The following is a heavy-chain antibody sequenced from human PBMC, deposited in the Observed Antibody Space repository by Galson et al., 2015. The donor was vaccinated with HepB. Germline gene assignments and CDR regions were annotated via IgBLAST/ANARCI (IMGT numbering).Heavy chain of an antibody. Sequence: SLRLSCAASGFTFSSYWMSWVRQAPGKGLEWVANIKQDGSEKYYVDSVKGRFTISRDNAKNSLYLQMNSLRAEDMAVYYCAGIWFGELFAYWGQGTLVTVSS. J-gene: IGHJ4*02. CDR1: GFTFSSYW. CDR2: IKQDGSEK. D-gene: IGHD3-10*01. V-gene: IGHV3-7*03. CDR3: AGIWFGELFAY.